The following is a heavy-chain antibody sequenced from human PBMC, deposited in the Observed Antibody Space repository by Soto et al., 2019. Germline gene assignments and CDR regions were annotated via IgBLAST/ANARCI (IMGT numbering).Heavy chain of an antibody. Sequence: QLQLQESGPGLVKPSETLSLTCSVSGGSISTDSYNCDWIRQSPGKGLEWIGTIYYDGTPTYNQSFKRQVTISVDTSRNHFSLKVKSVTAADTVMYYCARFFGNAFDVWGQGTIVKVSS. CDR2: IYYDGTP. V-gene: IGHV4-39*02. D-gene: IGHD3-3*01. CDR3: ARFFGNAFDV. J-gene: IGHJ3*01. CDR1: GGSISTDSYN.